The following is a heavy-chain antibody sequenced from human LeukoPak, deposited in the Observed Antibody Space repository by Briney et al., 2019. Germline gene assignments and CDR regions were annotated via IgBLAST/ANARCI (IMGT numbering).Heavy chain of an antibody. CDR3: ASSLLRFLEWLLPFDY. Sequence: SETLSLTCTVSGGSISSTIYYCAWIRQPPGKGLEWIGSIYYGGKTYYNPSLKSRVTTSVDTSKNQFSLKLSSVTAADTAVYYCASSLLRFLEWLLPFDYWGQGTLVTVSS. J-gene: IGHJ4*02. CDR1: GGSISSTIYY. D-gene: IGHD3-3*01. V-gene: IGHV4-39*01. CDR2: IYYGGKT.